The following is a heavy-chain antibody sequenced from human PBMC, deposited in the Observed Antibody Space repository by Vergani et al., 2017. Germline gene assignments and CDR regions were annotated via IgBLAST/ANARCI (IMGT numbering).Heavy chain of an antibody. J-gene: IGHJ3*02. CDR3: ASSSIAARRGAFDI. Sequence: QVQLVESGGGVVQPGRSLRLSCAASGFTFSSYAMHWVRQAPGKGLEWVAVISYDGSNKYYADSVKGRFTISRDNSKNTLYLQMNSLGAEDTAVYYCASSSIAARRGAFDIWGQGTMVTVSS. D-gene: IGHD6-6*01. CDR1: GFTFSSYA. CDR2: ISYDGSNK. V-gene: IGHV3-30-3*01.